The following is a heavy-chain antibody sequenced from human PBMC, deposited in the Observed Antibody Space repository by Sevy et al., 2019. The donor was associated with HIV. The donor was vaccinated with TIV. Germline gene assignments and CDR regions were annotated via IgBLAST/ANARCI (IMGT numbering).Heavy chain of an antibody. J-gene: IGHJ4*02. CDR3: ARXLXNWXGGXY. D-gene: IGHD1-1*01. CDR1: GGSXXSGXYY. Sequence: SETLSLTXTVSGGSXXSGXYYWGXIRQPPGXGLEWIGTXYYIGSTYYNPSLKSRVTISVDTSKNHFSLQLRSVTAADTAVYYCARXLXNWXGGXYWGQXILVTVSS. V-gene: IGHV4-39*01. CDR2: XYYIGST.